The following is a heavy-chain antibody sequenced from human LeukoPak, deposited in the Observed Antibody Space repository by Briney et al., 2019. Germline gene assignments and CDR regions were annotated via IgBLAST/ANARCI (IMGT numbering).Heavy chain of an antibody. J-gene: IGHJ4*02. Sequence: PGGSLRLSCSASGFTFSSYAMHCVRQAPGKGLEYVSGISSNGGSTYYADSVKGRFTISRDNSKNTLYLQMSSLRAEDTAVYYCVKERSSGWYDFDYWGQGTLVTVSS. V-gene: IGHV3-64D*06. CDR3: VKERSSGWYDFDY. CDR2: ISSNGGST. CDR1: GFTFSSYA. D-gene: IGHD6-19*01.